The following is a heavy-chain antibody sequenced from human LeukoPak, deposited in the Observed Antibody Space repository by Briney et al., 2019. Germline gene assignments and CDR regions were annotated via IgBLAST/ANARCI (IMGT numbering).Heavy chain of an antibody. CDR2: IYYSWRT. Sequence: SETLSLTCTVSGGSISSYYWSWIRQPPGKGLEWIGYIYYSWRTNYNPSLKSRLTISADTSKKQFSLKLSSVTAADTAVYYCARGRLLMWFDPWGQGTLVTVSS. D-gene: IGHD3-16*01. CDR1: GGSISSYY. J-gene: IGHJ5*02. CDR3: ARGRLLMWFDP. V-gene: IGHV4-59*12.